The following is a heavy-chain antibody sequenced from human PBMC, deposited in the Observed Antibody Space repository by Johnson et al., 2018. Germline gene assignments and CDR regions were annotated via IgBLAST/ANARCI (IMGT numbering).Heavy chain of an antibody. J-gene: IGHJ6*03. CDR3: ARGQNYYMDV. V-gene: IGHV3-30-3*01. CDR1: GFTFSSYA. CDR2: ISYDGSNK. Sequence: VQLVESGGGVVQPGRSLRLSCAASGFTFSSYAMHWVRQAPGKGLEWVAVISYDGSNKYYADSVKGRFTISRDNSKNTLYLQMNSLRAEDTAVYYCARGQNYYMDVWGQGTTVTVSS.